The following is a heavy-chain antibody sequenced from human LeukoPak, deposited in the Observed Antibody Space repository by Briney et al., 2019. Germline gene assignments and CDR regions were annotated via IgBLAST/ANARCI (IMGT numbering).Heavy chain of an antibody. D-gene: IGHD6-13*01. Sequence: GGSLRLSCAASGFTFSSSWMHWVRQAPGKGLVWVSRINSDGSSTTYADSVKGRFTISRDNAKNTLYLQMNSLRAEDTAVYYCARAAVIAGGLACWGQGTLVTVSS. CDR3: ARAAVIAGGLAC. V-gene: IGHV3-74*01. J-gene: IGHJ4*02. CDR1: GFTFSSSW. CDR2: INSDGSST.